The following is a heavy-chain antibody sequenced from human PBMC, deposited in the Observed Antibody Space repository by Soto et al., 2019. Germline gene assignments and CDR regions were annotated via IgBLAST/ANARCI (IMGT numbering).Heavy chain of an antibody. J-gene: IGHJ6*02. CDR1: GFTFSSYG. V-gene: IGHV3-30*18. CDR3: AKDRGELYYYYYGMDV. Sequence: PGGSLRLSCAASGFTFSSYGMHWVRQAPGKGLEWVAVISYDGSNKYYADSVKGRFTISRDNSKNTLYLQMNSLRAEDTAVYYCAKDRGELYYYYYGMDVWGQGTTVTVSS. D-gene: IGHD3-10*01. CDR2: ISYDGSNK.